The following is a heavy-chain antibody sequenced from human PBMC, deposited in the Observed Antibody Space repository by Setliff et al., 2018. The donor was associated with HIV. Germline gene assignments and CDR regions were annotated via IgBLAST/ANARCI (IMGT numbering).Heavy chain of an antibody. J-gene: IGHJ3*02. Sequence: PGGSLRLSCAASGFMFSRYEMNWVRQAPGKGLQWISYISIGGDTTYYADSVKGRFTISRDNTQNSLHLQMNSLRADDTAVYYCARDPTDSGGEFDDAFTIWGQGTMVTVSS. CDR1: GFMFSRYE. V-gene: IGHV3-48*03. D-gene: IGHD2-21*01. CDR2: ISIGGDTT. CDR3: ARDPTDSGGEFDDAFTI.